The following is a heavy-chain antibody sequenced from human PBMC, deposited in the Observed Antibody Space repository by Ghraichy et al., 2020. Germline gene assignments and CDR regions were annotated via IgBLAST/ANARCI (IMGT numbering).Heavy chain of an antibody. J-gene: IGHJ5*02. CDR2: ISSSSTYT. CDR3: ARDRTTRGAHNWFDP. CDR1: GFTFSDYY. V-gene: IGHV3-11*05. Sequence: GGSLRLSCAASGFTFSDYYMNWIRQASGKGLEWVSYISSSSTYTNYADSVKGRFTISRDNAKNSLHLQMNSLRAEDTAVYYCARDRTTRGAHNWFDPWGQGTLVTVSS. D-gene: IGHD1-26*01.